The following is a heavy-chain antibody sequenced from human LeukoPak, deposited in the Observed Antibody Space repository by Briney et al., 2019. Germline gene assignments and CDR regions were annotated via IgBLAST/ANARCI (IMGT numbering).Heavy chain of an antibody. V-gene: IGHV3-9*01. CDR2: ISWNSGSI. D-gene: IGHD5-18*01. J-gene: IGHJ4*02. Sequence: GGSLRLSCAASGFTFDDYAMHWVRQAPGKGLEWVSGISWNSGSIGYADSVKGRFTISRDNAKNSLYLQMNSLRAEDTALYYCAKDIGDVDTAIGGFDYWGQGTLVTVSS. CDR3: AKDIGDVDTAIGGFDY. CDR1: GFTFDDYA.